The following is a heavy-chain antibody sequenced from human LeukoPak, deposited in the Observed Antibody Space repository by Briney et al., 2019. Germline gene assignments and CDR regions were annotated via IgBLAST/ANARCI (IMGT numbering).Heavy chain of an antibody. CDR3: ASDDFWSGYSSFDY. J-gene: IGHJ4*02. V-gene: IGHV1-69*05. Sequence: SVKVSCKASGGTFSSYAISWVRQAPGQGLEWMGGIIPIFGTANYAQKFQRRVTITTDESTSTAYMELSSLRSEDTAVYYCASDDFWSGYSSFDYWGQGTLVTVSS. CDR2: IIPIFGTA. CDR1: GGTFSSYA. D-gene: IGHD3-3*01.